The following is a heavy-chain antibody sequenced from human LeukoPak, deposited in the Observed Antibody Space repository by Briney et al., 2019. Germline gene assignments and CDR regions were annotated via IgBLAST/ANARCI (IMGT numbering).Heavy chain of an antibody. CDR2: ISAYNGNT. D-gene: IGHD3-9*01. J-gene: IGHJ6*02. CDR3: ARADILTGYFTYYYYYGMDV. V-gene: IGHV1-18*01. Sequence: GASVKVSCKSSGYTFTSYGIIWVRQAPGQGLEWMGWISAYNGNTNYAQKLQGRVTMTTDTSTSTAYMELRSLRSDDTAVYYCARADILTGYFTYYYYYGMDVWGQGTTVTVSS. CDR1: GYTFTSYG.